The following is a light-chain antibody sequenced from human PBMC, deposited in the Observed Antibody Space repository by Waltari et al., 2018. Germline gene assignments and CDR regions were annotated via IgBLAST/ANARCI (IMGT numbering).Light chain of an antibody. CDR2: AAS. Sequence: DIQMTQSPSSLSASVGDRVTVTCRASQSISTSLNWYQQKPGKAPKLLIYAASSLQSGFPSRFSGSGSGTDFTLTISSLQPEDFATYYCQQNYNTPPTFGQGTKVEIK. V-gene: IGKV1-39*01. J-gene: IGKJ1*01. CDR3: QQNYNTPPT. CDR1: QSISTS.